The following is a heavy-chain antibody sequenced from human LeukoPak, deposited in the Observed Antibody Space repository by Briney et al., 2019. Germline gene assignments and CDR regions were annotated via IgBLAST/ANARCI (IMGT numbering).Heavy chain of an antibody. CDR1: GGSISSYY. D-gene: IGHD6-19*01. CDR2: IYTSGST. J-gene: IGHJ5*02. Sequence: SETLSLTCTVSGGSISSYYWSWIRQPAGKGLEWIGRIYTSGSTNYNPSLKSRVTISVDTSKNQFSLKLSSVTAADTAVYYCARDSIGLPSGGWFDPWGQGTLVTVSS. V-gene: IGHV4-4*07. CDR3: ARDSIGLPSGGWFDP.